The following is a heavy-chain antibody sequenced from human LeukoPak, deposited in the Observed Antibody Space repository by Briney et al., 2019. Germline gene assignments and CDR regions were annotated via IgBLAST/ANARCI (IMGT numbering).Heavy chain of an antibody. J-gene: IGHJ5*02. D-gene: IGHD1-1*01. CDR1: GFTFSSYS. CDR3: AKSMTGTINNWFDP. Sequence: GGSLRLSCAASGFTFSSYSMNWVRQAPGKGLEWVSYISSSSSTIYYADSVKGRFTISRDNAKNSLYLQMNSLRAEDTAVYYCAKSMTGTINNWFDPWGQGTLVTVSS. CDR2: ISSSSSTI. V-gene: IGHV3-48*01.